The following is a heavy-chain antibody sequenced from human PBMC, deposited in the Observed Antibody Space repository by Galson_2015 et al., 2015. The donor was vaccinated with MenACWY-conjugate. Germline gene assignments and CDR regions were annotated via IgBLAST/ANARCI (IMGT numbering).Heavy chain of an antibody. CDR2: ISGDASSS. CDR3: ASSEIVSS. CDR1: GFTFSRYW. D-gene: IGHD2-21*01. V-gene: IGHV3-74*01. J-gene: IGHJ5*02. Sequence: SLRLSCAASGFTFSRYWMHWVRQIPGKGLVWVSSISGDASSSYYADSVRGRFTISRDNAKNTLYLQMSSLRVEDSAVYYCASSEIVSSWGRGALVTVSS.